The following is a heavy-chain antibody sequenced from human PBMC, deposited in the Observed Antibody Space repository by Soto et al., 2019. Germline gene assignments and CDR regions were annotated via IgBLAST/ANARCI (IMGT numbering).Heavy chain of an antibody. CDR3: ARGRSSSSYYHYDGMDV. CDR1: GGSFSGYY. Sequence: SETLSLTCAVYGGSFSGYYWSWIRQPPGKGLEWIGEINHSGSTNYNPSLKSRVTISVDTSKNQFSLKLSSVTAADTAVYYCARGRSSSSYYHYDGMDVWGQGTTVTVSS. CDR2: INHSGST. J-gene: IGHJ6*02. D-gene: IGHD6-6*01. V-gene: IGHV4-34*01.